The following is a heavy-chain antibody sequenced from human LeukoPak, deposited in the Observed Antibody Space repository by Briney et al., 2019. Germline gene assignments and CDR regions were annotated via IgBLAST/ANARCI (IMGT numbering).Heavy chain of an antibody. V-gene: IGHV4-38-2*02. D-gene: IGHD3-22*01. J-gene: IGHJ4*02. CDR3: ARDRDYYNDVMGSFPPLDS. CDR2: IYHSGTT. CDR1: GYSMSSAYY. Sequence: PSETLSLTCTVSGYSMSSAYYWGWIRQPPGKGLEGIGRIYHSGTTYYNPYLKSRVTISVDTSKNQFSLRLRSVTAADTAVYYCARDRDYYNDVMGSFPPLDSWGQGALVTVSS.